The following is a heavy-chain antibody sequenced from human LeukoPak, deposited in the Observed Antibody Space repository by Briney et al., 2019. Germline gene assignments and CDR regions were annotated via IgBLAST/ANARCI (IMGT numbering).Heavy chain of an antibody. Sequence: SETLSLTCAVSGGSISSSNWWSWVRQPPGKGLEWIGEIYHSGSTNYNPSLKSRVTISVDKSKNQFSLKLSSVTAADTAVYYCARGGGSSGWYRGYFDCWGQGTLVTVSS. CDR3: ARGGGSSGWYRGYFDC. CDR2: IYHSGST. J-gene: IGHJ4*02. D-gene: IGHD6-19*01. V-gene: IGHV4-4*02. CDR1: GGSISSSNW.